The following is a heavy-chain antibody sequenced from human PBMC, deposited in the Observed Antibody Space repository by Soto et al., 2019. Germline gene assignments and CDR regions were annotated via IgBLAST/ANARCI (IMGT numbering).Heavy chain of an antibody. J-gene: IGHJ5*02. CDR2: IYYSGST. CDR1: GGSISSGDYY. Sequence: SETLSLTXTVSGGSISSGDYYWSWIRQPPGKGLEWIGYIYYSGSTYYNPSLKSRVTISVDTSKNQFSLKLSSVTAADTAVYYCPRDRVDYGGNSRNWFDPWGQGTLVTVSS. V-gene: IGHV4-30-4*01. CDR3: PRDRVDYGGNSRNWFDP. D-gene: IGHD4-17*01.